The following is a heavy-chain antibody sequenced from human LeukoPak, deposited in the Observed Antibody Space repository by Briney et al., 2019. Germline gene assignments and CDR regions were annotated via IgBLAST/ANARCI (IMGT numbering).Heavy chain of an antibody. Sequence: SETLSLTCAVSGGSFSGYSWSWIRQSPEKSLEWIGEVNHTGGITYNPSLKSRVTVSLDTSKNQFSLQLTSVTAADTAVYYCARQYTFDIWGRGTMVTVSS. V-gene: IGHV4-34*01. CDR1: GGSFSGYS. J-gene: IGHJ3*02. CDR2: VNHTGGI. D-gene: IGHD2/OR15-2a*01. CDR3: ARQYTFDI.